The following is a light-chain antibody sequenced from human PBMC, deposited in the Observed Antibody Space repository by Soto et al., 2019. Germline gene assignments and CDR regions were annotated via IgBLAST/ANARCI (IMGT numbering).Light chain of an antibody. CDR1: HDISNY. J-gene: IGKJ3*01. CDR2: AAS. Sequence: IQMTQSPSTLSASGCYRFTITCRASHDISNYVAWLQQKPGKAPKLLIYAASTLQPGVPSRFSGGGSGVDFTLTISSLQPEDVATYYCQKHNTVPLTFGPGTKVDIK. CDR3: QKHNTVPLT. V-gene: IGKV1-27*01.